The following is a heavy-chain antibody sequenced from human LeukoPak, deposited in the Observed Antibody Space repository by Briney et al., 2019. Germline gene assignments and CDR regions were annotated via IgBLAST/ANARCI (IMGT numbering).Heavy chain of an antibody. V-gene: IGHV3-23*01. CDR3: AKAHSGSYYSGIN. CDR2: ISGSGGST. Sequence: GGSLRLSRAASGFTFSSFAMSWVRQAPGKGLEWVSGISGSGGSTYYADSVEGRSTISRDKSKNTLYLQMNSLRAEDTAVYYCAKAHSGSYYSGINWGQGTLVTVSS. J-gene: IGHJ4*02. CDR1: GFTFSSFA. D-gene: IGHD1-26*01.